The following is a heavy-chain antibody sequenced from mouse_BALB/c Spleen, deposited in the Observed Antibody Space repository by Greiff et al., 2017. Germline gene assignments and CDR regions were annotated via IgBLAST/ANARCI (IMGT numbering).Heavy chain of an antibody. J-gene: IGHJ4*01. Sequence: EVKLMESGGGLVKPGGSLKLSCAASGFTFSSYTMSWVRQTPEKRLEWVATISSGGSYTYYPDSVKGRFTISRDNAKNTLYLQMSSLKSEDTAMYYCTRYYGSSPLAMDYWGQGTSVTVSS. D-gene: IGHD1-1*01. CDR3: TRYYGSSPLAMDY. V-gene: IGHV5-6-4*01. CDR1: GFTFSSYT. CDR2: ISSGGSYT.